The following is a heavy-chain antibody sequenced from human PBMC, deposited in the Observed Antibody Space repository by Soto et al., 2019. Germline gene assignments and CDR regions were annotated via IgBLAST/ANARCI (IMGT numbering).Heavy chain of an antibody. CDR1: GYSFGSYW. CDR3: ARRGYYYGMDV. V-gene: IGHV5-51*01. CDR2: INPRDSDT. J-gene: IGHJ6*02. Sequence: PGESLKISCKGSGYSFGSYWIGWVRQMPGKGLEWMGVINPRDSDTRYSSSFQGQVTISADKSISTAYLQWSSLKASDTAMYYCARRGYYYGMDVWGQGTTVTVSS.